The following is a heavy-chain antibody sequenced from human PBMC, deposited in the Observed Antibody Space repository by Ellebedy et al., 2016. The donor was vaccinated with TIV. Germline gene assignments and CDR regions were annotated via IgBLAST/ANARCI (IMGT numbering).Heavy chain of an antibody. V-gene: IGHV3-30*03. CDR1: GFTFRSHG. CDR3: ARGGSSGSSDY. Sequence: GESLKISXVASGFTFRSHGIYWVRQAPGKGLEWVAVISSDGSNKYYADSVKGRFTISRDNSKNTLYLQMNNLRTDDMAVYYCARGGSSGSSDYWGQGTLVTVSS. D-gene: IGHD3-10*01. J-gene: IGHJ4*02. CDR2: ISSDGSNK.